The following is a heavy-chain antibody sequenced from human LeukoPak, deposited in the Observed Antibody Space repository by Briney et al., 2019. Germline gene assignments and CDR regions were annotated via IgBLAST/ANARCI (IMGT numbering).Heavy chain of an antibody. CDR2: INHSGST. D-gene: IGHD1-26*01. CDR1: GGSFSGYY. CDR3: ARAGGATPCDY. Sequence: NTSETLSLTCAVYGGSFSGYYWSWIRQPPGKGLEWIGEINHSGSTNYNPSLKSRVTISVDTSKNQFSLKLSSVTAADPAVYYCARAGGATPCDYWGQGTLVTVPS. J-gene: IGHJ4*02. V-gene: IGHV4-34*01.